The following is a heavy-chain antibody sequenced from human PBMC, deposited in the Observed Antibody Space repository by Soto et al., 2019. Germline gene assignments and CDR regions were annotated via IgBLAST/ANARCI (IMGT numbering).Heavy chain of an antibody. V-gene: IGHV3-74*01. J-gene: IGHJ4*02. Sequence: EVQLVESGGGLVQPGGSLRLSCVVSGFTFSGYWMHWVRQAPGKGLVWVSLINSDGSNAIYADSVKGRFTISRDNAKNTLYLQMNSLRAEDTAVYYCAREGVVVAATRSFVRGYFDSWGQGTVVTVSS. CDR1: GFTFSGYW. D-gene: IGHD2-15*01. CDR2: INSDGSNA. CDR3: AREGVVVAATRSFVRGYFDS.